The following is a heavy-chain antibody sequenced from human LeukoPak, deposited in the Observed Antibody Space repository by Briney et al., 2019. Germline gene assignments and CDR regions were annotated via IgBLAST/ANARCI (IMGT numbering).Heavy chain of an antibody. J-gene: IGHJ4*02. V-gene: IGHV3-15*01. CDR1: GFTFNHAW. CDR2: IKSKSDGGAT. Sequence: PGGSLRLSCAASGFTFNHAWMSWVRQAPGKGLEWVGRIKSKSDGGATDYAAPVKGRFTISRDDSKNTLSLQMNSLETEDTAVYYCVTEQQWLGWGRGTLVTVPS. D-gene: IGHD6-19*01. CDR3: VTEQQWLG.